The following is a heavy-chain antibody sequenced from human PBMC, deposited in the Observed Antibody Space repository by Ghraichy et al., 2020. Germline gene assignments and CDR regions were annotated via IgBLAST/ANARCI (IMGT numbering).Heavy chain of an antibody. CDR1: GYTFTGYD. J-gene: IGHJ6*02. CDR2: MNPDSGDT. Sequence: ASVKVSCKAFGYTFTGYDISWVRQATGQGLEWMGWMNPDSGDTGYAQKFQGRVTMTRHASINTAYMEVSRLRSEDTAVYYCARGPVRDVDWLLVAMDVWGQGTTVTVTS. CDR3: ARGPVRDVDWLLVAMDV. V-gene: IGHV1-8*01. D-gene: IGHD3-9*01.